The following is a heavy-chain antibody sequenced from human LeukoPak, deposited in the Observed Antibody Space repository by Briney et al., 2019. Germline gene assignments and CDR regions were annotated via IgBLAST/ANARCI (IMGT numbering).Heavy chain of an antibody. J-gene: IGHJ4*02. CDR2: ISSSSSYI. V-gene: IGHV3-21*01. Sequence: PGRSLRLSCAVSGFTFSHYAMSWVRQAPGKGLEWVSSISSSSSYIYYADSVKGRFTISRDNAKNSLYLQMNSLRAEDTAVYYCASEKNWNFDYWGQGTLVTVSS. D-gene: IGHD1-1*01. CDR1: GFTFSHYA. CDR3: ASEKNWNFDY.